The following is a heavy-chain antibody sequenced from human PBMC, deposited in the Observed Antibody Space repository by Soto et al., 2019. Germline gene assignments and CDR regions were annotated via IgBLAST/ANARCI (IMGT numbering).Heavy chain of an antibody. V-gene: IGHV3-74*01. D-gene: IGHD2-21*01. CDR3: ARSLWSQYFYYGLDV. CDR1: GFALSRYW. J-gene: IGHJ6*02. Sequence: LRLSCTASGFALSRYWMYWVRQAPGKGLVWVSHINSGGNITPYPDSVRGRFTISRDNSKNTLYLDMHSLTTDDTAVYFCARSLWSQYFYYGLDVWGQGTTVTVSS. CDR2: INSGGNIT.